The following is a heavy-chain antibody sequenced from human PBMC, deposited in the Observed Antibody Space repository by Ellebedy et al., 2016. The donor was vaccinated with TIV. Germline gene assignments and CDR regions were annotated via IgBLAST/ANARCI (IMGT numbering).Heavy chain of an antibody. CDR2: INPSGGST. CDR1: GYTFTSYY. D-gene: IGHD5-24*01. CDR3: ARDGLKEKRWGSWDNWFDP. J-gene: IGHJ5*02. V-gene: IGHV1-46*01. Sequence: AASVKVSCKASGYTFTSYYMHWVRQAPGQGLEWMGIINPSGGSTSYAQKFQGRVTMTRDTSTSTVYMGLSSLRSEDTAVYYCARDGLKEKRWGSWDNWFDPWGQGTLVTVSS.